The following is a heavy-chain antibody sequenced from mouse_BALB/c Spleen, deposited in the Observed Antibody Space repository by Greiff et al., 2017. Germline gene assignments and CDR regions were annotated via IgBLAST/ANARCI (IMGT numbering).Heavy chain of an antibody. V-gene: IGHV5-9-4*01. CDR3: ASYGNYEGAMDY. CDR1: GFTFSSYA. CDR2: ISSGGSYT. Sequence: EVHLVESGGGLVKPGGSLKLSCAASGFTFSSYAMSWVRQSPEKRLEWVAEISSGGSYTYYPDTVTGRFTISRDNAKNTLYLEMSSLRSEDTAMYYCASYGNYEGAMDYWGQGTSVTVSS. D-gene: IGHD2-1*01. J-gene: IGHJ4*01.